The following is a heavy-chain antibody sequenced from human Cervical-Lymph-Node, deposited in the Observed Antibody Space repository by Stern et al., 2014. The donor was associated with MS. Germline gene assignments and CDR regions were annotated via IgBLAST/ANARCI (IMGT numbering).Heavy chain of an antibody. CDR2: IYWDDDK. CDR3: AHRNVEMATILFDY. J-gene: IGHJ4*02. D-gene: IGHD5-24*01. CDR1: GFSLSTSGVG. V-gene: IGHV2-5*02. Sequence: QVTLKESGPTLVKPTQTLTLTCTFSGFSLSTSGVGVGWIRQPPVKALEWLALIYWDDDKRYSPSLKSRLTITKDTSKNQVVLTMTNMDPVDTATYYCAHRNVEMATILFDYWGQGTLVTVSS.